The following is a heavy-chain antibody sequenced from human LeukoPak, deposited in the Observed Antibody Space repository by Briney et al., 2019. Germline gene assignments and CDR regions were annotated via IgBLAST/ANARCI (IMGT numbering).Heavy chain of an antibody. CDR1: GFTFSSHG. CDR3: AKDPYSSGWRGAFDI. Sequence: GGSLRLSCAASGFTFSSHGMHWVRQAPGKGLEWVAIIWYDGSNKYYADSVKGRFTISRDNSKNTLYLQMNSLRAEDTAVYYCAKDPYSSGWRGAFDIWGQGTMVTVSS. D-gene: IGHD6-19*01. V-gene: IGHV3-33*06. CDR2: IWYDGSNK. J-gene: IGHJ3*02.